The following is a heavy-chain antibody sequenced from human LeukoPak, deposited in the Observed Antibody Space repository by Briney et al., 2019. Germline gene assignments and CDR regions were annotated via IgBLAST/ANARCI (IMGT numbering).Heavy chain of an antibody. V-gene: IGHV1-46*01. D-gene: IGHD5-24*01. CDR1: GYTFTSYY. CDR3: ARGEMATITGWFDP. Sequence: GASVKVSCKASGYTFTSYYMHWVRQAPGQGLEWMGIINPSGGSTSYAQKFQGRVTITADESTSTAYMELSSLRSEDTAVYYCARGEMATITGWFDPWGQGTLVTVSS. J-gene: IGHJ5*02. CDR2: INPSGGST.